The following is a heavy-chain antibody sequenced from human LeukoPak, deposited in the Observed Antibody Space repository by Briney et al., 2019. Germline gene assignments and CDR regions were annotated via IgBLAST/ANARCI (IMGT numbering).Heavy chain of an antibody. CDR1: GFTFSIYG. V-gene: IGHV3-30*02. D-gene: IGHD2-2*01. Sequence: GGSLRLSCAASGFTFSIYGMHWVRQAPGKGLEWVAFIRYDGSNKYYADSVKGRFTISRDNSKNTLYLQMNSLRAEDTAVYYCAKDGCSSTRPTLECRYHFDYWGQGTLVTVSS. J-gene: IGHJ4*02. CDR3: AKDGCSSTRPTLECRYHFDY. CDR2: IRYDGSNK.